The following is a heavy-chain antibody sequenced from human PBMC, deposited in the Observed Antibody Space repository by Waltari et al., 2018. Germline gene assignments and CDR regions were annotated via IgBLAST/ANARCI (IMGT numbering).Heavy chain of an antibody. CDR1: RGSIRSHS. J-gene: IGHJ6*02. Sequence: QVQLQESGPGQVKPSETLSLTCDVSRGSIRSHSWSWIRRPPGKGLEWLGYIYYNGATNYNPSLMSRVTISVDTAKNQFSLKLTAVTAADTAVYYCARDRVVPADEPDYYGLDVWGQGTTVTVSS. CDR2: IYYNGAT. D-gene: IGHD2-2*01. CDR3: ARDRVVPADEPDYYGLDV. V-gene: IGHV4-59*11.